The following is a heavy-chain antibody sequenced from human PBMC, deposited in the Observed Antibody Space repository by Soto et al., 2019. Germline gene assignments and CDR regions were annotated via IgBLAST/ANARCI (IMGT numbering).Heavy chain of an antibody. CDR1: GFTFSSYS. V-gene: IGHV3-48*02. Sequence: PRGSLRLSCAASGFTFSSYSMNWVRQAPGKGLEWVSYISSSSSTIYYADSVKGRFTISRDNAKNSLYLQMNSLRDEDTAVYYCARESWGSESYPYYYYGMDVWGQGTTVTVSS. CDR2: ISSSSSTI. J-gene: IGHJ6*02. D-gene: IGHD3-10*01. CDR3: ARESWGSESYPYYYYGMDV.